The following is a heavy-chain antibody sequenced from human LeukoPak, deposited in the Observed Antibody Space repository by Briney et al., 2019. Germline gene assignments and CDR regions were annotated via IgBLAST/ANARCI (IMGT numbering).Heavy chain of an antibody. CDR2: ISGSGGST. CDR3: AKGPWGSYSYGFYFDY. Sequence: SYGMHWVRQAPGKGLEWVSAISGSGGSTYFADSVKGRFTISRDNSKNTLYLQMYSLRDEDTAVYYCAKGPWGSYSYGFYFDYWGQGTLVTVSS. CDR1: SYG. V-gene: IGHV3-23*01. J-gene: IGHJ4*02. D-gene: IGHD5-18*01.